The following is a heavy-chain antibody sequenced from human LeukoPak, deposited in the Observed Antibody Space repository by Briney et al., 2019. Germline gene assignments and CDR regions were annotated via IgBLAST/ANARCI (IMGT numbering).Heavy chain of an antibody. J-gene: IGHJ4*02. CDR1: GFTFSSYG. V-gene: IGHV3-33*01. D-gene: IGHD1-26*01. CDR2: IWYDGSNK. Sequence: GGSLRLSCAASGFTFSSYGMHWVRQAPGKGLEWVAVIWYDGSNKYYADSVKGRFTISRDNSKNTLYLQMNSLRAEDTAVYYCARGIDGVGACFDYWVQGTLVTVSS. CDR3: ARGIDGVGACFDY.